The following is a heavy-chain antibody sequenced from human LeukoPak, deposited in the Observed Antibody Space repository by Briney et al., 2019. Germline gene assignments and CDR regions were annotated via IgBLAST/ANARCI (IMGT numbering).Heavy chain of an antibody. Sequence: PGGSLRLSCAASGFTFSSYSMNWVRQAPGKGLEWVSSISSSSSYIYYADSVKGRFTISRDNAKNSLHLQMNSLRAEDTAVYYCARVGPMGARSIDYWGQGTLVTVSS. V-gene: IGHV3-21*01. D-gene: IGHD1-26*01. CDR3: ARVGPMGARSIDY. CDR1: GFTFSSYS. CDR2: ISSSSSYI. J-gene: IGHJ4*02.